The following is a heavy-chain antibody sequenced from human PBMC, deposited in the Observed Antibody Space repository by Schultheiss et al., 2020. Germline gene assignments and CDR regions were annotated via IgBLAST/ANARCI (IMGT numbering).Heavy chain of an antibody. CDR3: ATHTDSSGWFYYYYYYGMDV. CDR1: GGSISSYY. J-gene: IGHJ6*02. Sequence: SETLSLTCTVSGGSISSYYWSWIRQPPGKGLEWIGEINHSGSTNYNPSLKSRVTISVDTSKNQFSLKLSSVTAADTAVYYCATHTDSSGWFYYYYYYGMDVWGQGTTVTVSS. V-gene: IGHV4-34*01. D-gene: IGHD6-19*01. CDR2: INHSGST.